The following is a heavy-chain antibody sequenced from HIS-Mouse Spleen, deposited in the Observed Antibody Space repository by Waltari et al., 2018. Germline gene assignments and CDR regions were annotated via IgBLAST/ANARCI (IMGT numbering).Heavy chain of an antibody. Sequence: QVQLVESGGGVVQPGRSLGRSCAGSGFTFSSYGMHWVRQAPGKGLEWVAVISYDGSNKYYADSVKGRFTISRDNSKNTLYLQMNSLRAEDTAVYYCAKDKHHAFDYWGQGTLVTVSS. CDR3: AKDKHHAFDY. V-gene: IGHV3-30*18. CDR1: GFTFSSYG. J-gene: IGHJ4*02. CDR2: ISYDGSNK.